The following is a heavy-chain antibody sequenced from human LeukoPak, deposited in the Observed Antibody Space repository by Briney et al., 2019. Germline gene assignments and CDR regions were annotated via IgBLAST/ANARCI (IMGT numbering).Heavy chain of an antibody. CDR2: INPNSGGT. Sequence: ASVKVSCKASGYTFTGYYMHWVRQAPGQGLEWMGWINPNSGGTNYAQKFQGRVTITRDTSISTAYMELSRLRSDDTAVYYCATAHYYDSSGYHDAFDIWGQGTMVTVSS. J-gene: IGHJ3*02. CDR1: GYTFTGYY. D-gene: IGHD3-22*01. V-gene: IGHV1-2*02. CDR3: ATAHYYDSSGYHDAFDI.